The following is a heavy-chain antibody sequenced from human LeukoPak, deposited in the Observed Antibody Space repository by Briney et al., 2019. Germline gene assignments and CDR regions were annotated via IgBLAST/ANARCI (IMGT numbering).Heavy chain of an antibody. CDR1: GFTFSSYA. CDR2: ISGSGGST. Sequence: PGGSLRLSCAASGFTFSSYAMSWVRQAPGKGLEWVSAISGSGGSTYYADSVKGRFTISRDNSENTLYLQMNSLRAEDTAVYYCAKDSSSWYYFDYWGQGTLVTVSS. CDR3: AKDSSSWYYFDY. J-gene: IGHJ4*02. V-gene: IGHV3-23*01. D-gene: IGHD6-13*01.